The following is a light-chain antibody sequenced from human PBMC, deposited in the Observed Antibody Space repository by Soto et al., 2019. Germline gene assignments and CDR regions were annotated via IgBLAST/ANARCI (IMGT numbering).Light chain of an antibody. Sequence: IVMTQSPATLSMSPGDRATLSCRASLNVATNMAWYQQKRGQPPRLLIYGAFIRPAGVPARFSGSGSGTEFTLTIDSLQSDDFAVYYCQQYNVGLRTFGRGTRVEV. CDR3: QQYNVGLRT. J-gene: IGKJ1*01. CDR1: LNVATN. V-gene: IGKV3-15*01. CDR2: GAF.